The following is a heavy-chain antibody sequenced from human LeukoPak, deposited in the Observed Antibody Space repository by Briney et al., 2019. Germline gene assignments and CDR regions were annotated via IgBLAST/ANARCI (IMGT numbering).Heavy chain of an antibody. CDR2: VSGSGDIT. Sequence: PGWSLRLSCAASGFTFSSYSMNWVRQAPGKGLEWVSIVSGSGDITFYADSVKGRFTISRDNSKNTLYLQMSSLRAEDTAVYYCAKKVGGIYAFDMWGQGTMVTVSS. J-gene: IGHJ3*02. CDR3: AKKVGGIYAFDM. D-gene: IGHD1-26*01. CDR1: GFTFSSYS. V-gene: IGHV3-23*01.